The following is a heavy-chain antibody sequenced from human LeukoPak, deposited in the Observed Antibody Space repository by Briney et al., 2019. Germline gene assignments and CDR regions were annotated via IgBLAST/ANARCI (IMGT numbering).Heavy chain of an antibody. CDR3: ARDQEGITAAGTY. CDR1: GGSISSYY. J-gene: IGHJ4*02. Sequence: SETLSLTCTVSGGSISSYYWSWIRQPPGKGLEWIGYIYYSGSTNYNPSLKSRVTMSLDTSKNQFSLKLSSVTAADTAVYYCARDQEGITAAGTYWGQGTLVTVSS. CDR2: IYYSGST. D-gene: IGHD6-13*01. V-gene: IGHV4-59*12.